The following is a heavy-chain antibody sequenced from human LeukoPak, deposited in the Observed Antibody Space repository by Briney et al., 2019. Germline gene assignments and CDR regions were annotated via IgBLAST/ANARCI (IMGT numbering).Heavy chain of an antibody. Sequence: GESLKISWKGSGYSFTSYWISWVRQMPGKGLDWMGIIYPGDSDTRYSPSFQGQVTISADKSISTAYLQWSSLKASDTAMYYCARHTVVTAADWFDPWGQGTLVTVSS. CDR1: GYSFTSYW. D-gene: IGHD2-21*02. J-gene: IGHJ5*02. V-gene: IGHV5-51*01. CDR3: ARHTVVTAADWFDP. CDR2: IYPGDSDT.